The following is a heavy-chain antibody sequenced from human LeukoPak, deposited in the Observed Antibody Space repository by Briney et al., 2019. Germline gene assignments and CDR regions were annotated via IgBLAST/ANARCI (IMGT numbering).Heavy chain of an antibody. CDR2: IDPSDSYT. CDR3: ARQAYCSGGSCYDVSGYYGMDV. J-gene: IGHJ6*04. Sequence: GESLRISCKGSGYSFTSYWISWVRQMPGKGLEWMGRIDPSDSYTNYSPSFQGHVTISADKSISTAYLQWSSLKASDTAMYYCARQAYCSGGSCYDVSGYYGMDVWGKGTTVTVSS. CDR1: GYSFTSYW. V-gene: IGHV5-10-1*01. D-gene: IGHD2-15*01.